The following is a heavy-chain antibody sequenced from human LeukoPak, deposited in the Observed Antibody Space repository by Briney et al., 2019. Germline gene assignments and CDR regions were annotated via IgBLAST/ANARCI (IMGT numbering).Heavy chain of an antibody. CDR3: AKDHDSSGWYGLFDY. Sequence: GGSLRLSCAASGFSFSSYEMNWVRQAPGKGLEWVSAISGGGGGTYYADSVKGRFTISRDNSKNTLYLQMDSPRAEDTAVYYCAKDHDSSGWYGLFDYWGQGTLVTVSS. D-gene: IGHD6-19*01. J-gene: IGHJ4*02. V-gene: IGHV3-23*01. CDR1: GFSFSSYE. CDR2: ISGGGGGT.